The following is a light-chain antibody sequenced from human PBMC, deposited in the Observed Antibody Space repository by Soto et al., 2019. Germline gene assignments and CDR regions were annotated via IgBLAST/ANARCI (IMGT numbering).Light chain of an antibody. CDR2: DVT. CDR3: CSYAGSYTLV. V-gene: IGLV2-11*01. Sequence: QSALTQPRSVSGSPGQSVTISCTGTSSDVGGYNYVSWYQQHPGKAPKLLIYDVTKRPSGVPDRFSGSKSGSTASLTISGVQAEDEADYHCCSYAGSYTLVLGGGTKLTVL. CDR1: SSDVGGYNY. J-gene: IGLJ3*02.